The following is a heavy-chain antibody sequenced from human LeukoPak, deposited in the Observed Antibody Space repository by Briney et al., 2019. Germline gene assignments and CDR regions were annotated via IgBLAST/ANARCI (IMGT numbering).Heavy chain of an antibody. J-gene: IGHJ4*02. CDR3: ARVAKAYSSGWYQLAY. Sequence: GASVNVSCKASGGTFSSYAISWVRQAPGQGLEWMGGIIPIFGTANYAQKFQGRVTITADESTSTAYMELSSLRSEDTAVYYCARVAKAYSSGWYQLAYWGQGTLVTVSS. CDR2: IIPIFGTA. CDR1: GGTFSSYA. V-gene: IGHV1-69*13. D-gene: IGHD6-19*01.